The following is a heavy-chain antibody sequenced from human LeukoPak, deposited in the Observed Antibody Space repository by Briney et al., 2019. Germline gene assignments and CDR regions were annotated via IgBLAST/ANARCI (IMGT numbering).Heavy chain of an antibody. CDR2: INPSGGST. D-gene: IGHD3-22*01. CDR1: GYTFTSYY. CDR3: ARVMSGYDSSGYSSKMFDY. J-gene: IGHJ4*02. V-gene: IGHV1-46*01. Sequence: ASVKVSCKASGYTFTSYYMHWVRQAPGQGLEWMGMINPSGGSTSYAQKFQGRVTMTRDTSTSTVYMEPSSLRSEDTAVYYCARVMSGYDSSGYSSKMFDYWGQGTLVTVSS.